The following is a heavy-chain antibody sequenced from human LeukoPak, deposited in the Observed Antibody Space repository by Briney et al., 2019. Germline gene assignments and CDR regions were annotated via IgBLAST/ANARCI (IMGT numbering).Heavy chain of an antibody. CDR3: ARAHCSSTSCYGDY. Sequence: GGSLRLSCAASGFTFTVYYMSWIRQAPGKGLEWVSYIRSSGSTIYYADSVKGRFTISRDNAKNSLYLQMNSLRAEDTAVYYCARAHCSSTSCYGDYWGQGTLVTVSS. CDR1: GFTFTVYY. D-gene: IGHD2-2*01. CDR2: IRSSGSTI. J-gene: IGHJ4*02. V-gene: IGHV3-11*04.